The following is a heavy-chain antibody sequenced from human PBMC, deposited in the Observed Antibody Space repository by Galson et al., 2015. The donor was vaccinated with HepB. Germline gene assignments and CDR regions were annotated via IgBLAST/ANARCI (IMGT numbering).Heavy chain of an antibody. CDR3: AREDIVTGYYDDY. Sequence: LRLSCAASRFTFSNYDFNWVRQAPGKGLEWVSYISSGSSTIYYADSVKGRFTISRGNAKNSLYLQMNSLRAEDTAVYYCAREDIVTGYYDDYWGQGTLVTVSS. V-gene: IGHV3-48*01. CDR2: ISSGSSTI. J-gene: IGHJ4*02. D-gene: IGHD3-9*01. CDR1: RFTFSNYD.